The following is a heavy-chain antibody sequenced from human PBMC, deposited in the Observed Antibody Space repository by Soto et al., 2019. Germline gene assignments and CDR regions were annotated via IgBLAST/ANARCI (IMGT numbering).Heavy chain of an antibody. V-gene: IGHV4-31*03. D-gene: IGHD3-22*01. J-gene: IGHJ5*02. CDR2: IYYSGST. CDR1: GGSISSGGYY. CDR3: ARVVYSSGYRRIDP. Sequence: PSETLSLTCTVSGGSISSGGYYWSWIRQHPGKGLEWIGYIYYSGSTYYNPSLKSRVTISVDTSKNQFSLKLSSVTAADTAVYYCARVVYSSGYRRIDPWGQGTLVTVSS.